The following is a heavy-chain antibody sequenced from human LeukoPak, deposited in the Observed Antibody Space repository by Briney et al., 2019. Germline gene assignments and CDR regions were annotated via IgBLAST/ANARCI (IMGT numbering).Heavy chain of an antibody. CDR2: IYYSRST. Sequence: PSETLSLTCTVSGGSISSSNYYWGWIRQPPGKGLEWIGSIYYSRSTYYNPSLKSRVTISVDTSKNQFSLKLSSVTAADTAVYYCARPGYYDSSGYYISAFDIWGQGTMVTVSS. D-gene: IGHD3-22*01. V-gene: IGHV4-39*01. CDR1: GGSISSSNYY. CDR3: ARPGYYDSSGYYISAFDI. J-gene: IGHJ3*02.